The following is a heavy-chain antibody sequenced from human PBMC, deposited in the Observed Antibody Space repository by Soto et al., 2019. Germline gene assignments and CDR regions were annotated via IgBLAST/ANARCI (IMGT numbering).Heavy chain of an antibody. D-gene: IGHD2-15*01. J-gene: IGHJ3*02. CDR3: EKDLRIVTGNALQI. CDR1: GFTFRSYA. V-gene: IGHV3-30*18. CDR2: MVCDGSTA. Sequence: QVQLVESGGGGVQPGRSLRLSCAASGFTFRSYAMHRVRQAPGKGLEWVASMVCDGSTAHYADAVQGRFTISRDNSNNRLYLQMNRRGAEAAALYCCEKDLRIVTGNALQIWGQGTVVTVSS.